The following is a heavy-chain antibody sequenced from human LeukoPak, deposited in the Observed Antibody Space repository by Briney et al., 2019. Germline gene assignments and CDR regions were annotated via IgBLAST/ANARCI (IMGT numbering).Heavy chain of an antibody. J-gene: IGHJ4*02. CDR3: ARVNGGYSYGAHDY. CDR2: IYYSGST. D-gene: IGHD5-18*01. V-gene: IGHV4-39*07. CDR1: GGSISSYY. Sequence: SETLSLTCTVSGGSISSYYWGWIRQPPGKGLEWIGSIYYSGSTYYNPSLKSRVTISVDTSKNQFSLKLSSVTAADTAVYYCARVNGGYSYGAHDYWGQGTLVTVSS.